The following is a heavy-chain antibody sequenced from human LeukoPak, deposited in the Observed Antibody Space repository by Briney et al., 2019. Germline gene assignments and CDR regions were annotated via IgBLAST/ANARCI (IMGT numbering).Heavy chain of an antibody. D-gene: IGHD3-10*01. CDR3: ARDAFGEKDY. Sequence: SETLSLTCAVYGVSFSGYYWSWIRQPPGKGLEWIGEINHSGSTNYNPSLKSRVTISVDTSKNQFSLKLGSVTAADTAVYYCARDAFGEKDYWGQGTLVTVSS. CDR2: INHSGST. V-gene: IGHV4-34*01. CDR1: GVSFSGYY. J-gene: IGHJ4*02.